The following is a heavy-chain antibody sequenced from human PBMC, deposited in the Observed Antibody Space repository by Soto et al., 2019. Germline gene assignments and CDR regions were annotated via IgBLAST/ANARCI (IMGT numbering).Heavy chain of an antibody. CDR2: FDPEDGET. D-gene: IGHD3-22*01. CDR1: GYTLTELS. V-gene: IGHV1-24*01. Sequence: ASVKVSCKVSGYTLTELSMHWVRQAPGKGLEWMGGFDPEDGETIYAQKFQGRVTMTEDTSTDTAYMELSSLRSEDTAVYYCATAGRGYSFLDHDAFDIWGQGTMVTVSS. J-gene: IGHJ3*02. CDR3: ATAGRGYSFLDHDAFDI.